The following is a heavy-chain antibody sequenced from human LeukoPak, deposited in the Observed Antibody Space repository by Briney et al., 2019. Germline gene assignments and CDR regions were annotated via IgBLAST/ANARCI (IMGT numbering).Heavy chain of an antibody. CDR2: IYYSGST. CDR1: GGSISSSSYY. V-gene: IGHV4-39*07. J-gene: IGHJ6*03. D-gene: IGHD3-10*01. CDR3: ARGNGSGSYSYYYYYYYMVV. Sequence: SETLSLTCTVSGGSISSSSYYWGWIRQPPGKGLEWIGSIYYSGSTYYNPSLKSRVTISVDTSKNQFSLKLSSVTAADTAVYYCARGNGSGSYSYYYYYYYMVVWGKGTTVTISS.